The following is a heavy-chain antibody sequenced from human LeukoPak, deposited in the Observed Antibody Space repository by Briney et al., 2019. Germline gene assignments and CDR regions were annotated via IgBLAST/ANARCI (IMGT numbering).Heavy chain of an antibody. J-gene: IGHJ4*02. Sequence: RGSLRLSCAASGFTFSSYWMSWVRQAPGKGLEWVANIKQDGSEKYYVDSVKGRFTISRDNAKNSLYLQMNSLRAEDTAVYYCAREVSYGDYELGYWGQGTLVTVSS. D-gene: IGHD4-17*01. CDR2: IKQDGSEK. V-gene: IGHV3-7*03. CDR1: GFTFSSYW. CDR3: AREVSYGDYELGY.